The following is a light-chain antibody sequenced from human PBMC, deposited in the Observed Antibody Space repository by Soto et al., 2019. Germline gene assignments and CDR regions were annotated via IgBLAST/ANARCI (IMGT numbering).Light chain of an antibody. J-gene: IGKJ1*01. CDR2: EAS. V-gene: IGKV1-5*03. Sequence: DIQMTQSPSTLSASVGDRVTITCRASQSISSWLAWYQQKPGKAPKLLIYEASSLDSGVPSRFSGSGSGTEFTLTLSSLQPDDFATYYCQQYNSYVETFGQGSKVDIK. CDR3: QQYNSYVET. CDR1: QSISSW.